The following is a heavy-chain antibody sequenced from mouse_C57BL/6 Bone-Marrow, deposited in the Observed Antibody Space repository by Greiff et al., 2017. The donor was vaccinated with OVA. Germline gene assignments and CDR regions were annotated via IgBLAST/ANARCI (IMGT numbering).Heavy chain of an antibody. CDR1: GFNIKDDY. Sequence: VQLQQSGAELVRPGAPVKLSCTASGFNIKDDYMHWVKQRPEQGLEWIGWIDPENGDTEYASKFQGKATITADTSSNTAYLQLSSLTSEDTAVYYCTSYGNFDYWGQGTTLTVSS. CDR2: IDPENGDT. V-gene: IGHV14-4*01. D-gene: IGHD2-1*01. J-gene: IGHJ2*01. CDR3: TSYGNFDY.